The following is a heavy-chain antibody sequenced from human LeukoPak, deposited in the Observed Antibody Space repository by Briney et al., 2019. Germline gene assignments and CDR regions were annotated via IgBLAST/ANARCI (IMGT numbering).Heavy chain of an antibody. D-gene: IGHD6-6*01. V-gene: IGHV4-34*01. Sequence: PSETLSLTCAVYGGSFSGYYWSWIRQPPGKGLEWIGEINHSGSTNYNPSLKSRVTISVDTSKNQFSLKLGSVTAADTAVYYCARGRVAARRAIDYWGQGTLVTVSS. CDR3: ARGRVAARRAIDY. J-gene: IGHJ4*02. CDR1: GGSFSGYY. CDR2: INHSGST.